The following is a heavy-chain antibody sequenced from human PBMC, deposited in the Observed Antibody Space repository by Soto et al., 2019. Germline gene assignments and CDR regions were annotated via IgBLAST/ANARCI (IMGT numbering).Heavy chain of an antibody. J-gene: IGHJ4*02. Sequence: SETLSLTCAVYGGSFSGYYWSWIRQPPGKGLEWIGEINHSGSTNYNPSLKSRVTISVDTSRNQFSLKLSSVTAADTAVYYCARRCIEISHPVRSVPIVDYWGQGTLVTVSS. D-gene: IGHD3-16*02. CDR2: INHSGST. CDR1: GGSFSGYY. V-gene: IGHV4-34*01. CDR3: ARRCIEISHPVRSVPIVDY.